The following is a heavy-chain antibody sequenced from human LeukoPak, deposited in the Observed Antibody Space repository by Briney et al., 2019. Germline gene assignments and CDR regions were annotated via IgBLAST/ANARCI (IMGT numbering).Heavy chain of an antibody. Sequence: SETLSLTCAVSGGSISSGDYYWSWIRQPPGKGLEWIGEINHSGSTNYNPSLKSRVTISVDTSKNQFSLKLSSVTAADTAVYYCARGPNWDIVVVPAALPEYFQHWGQGTLVTVSS. D-gene: IGHD2-2*01. CDR3: ARGPNWDIVVVPAALPEYFQH. V-gene: IGHV4-34*01. CDR1: GGSISSGDYY. CDR2: INHSGST. J-gene: IGHJ1*01.